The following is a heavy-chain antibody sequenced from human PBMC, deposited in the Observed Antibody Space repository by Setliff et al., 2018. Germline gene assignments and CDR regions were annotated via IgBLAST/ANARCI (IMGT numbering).Heavy chain of an antibody. V-gene: IGHV4-38-2*01. D-gene: IGHD6-13*01. CDR1: GYSMSSGYY. CDR3: ARGGLAAAATH. Sequence: PSETLSLICAVSGYSMSSGYYWGWFRQPPGKGLEWIGSIYHSGQTFYNPSLKSRATLSVGTSKNQFSLRLTSVPAADTAVYYCARGGLAAAATHWGQGTLVTVSS. J-gene: IGHJ4*02. CDR2: IYHSGQT.